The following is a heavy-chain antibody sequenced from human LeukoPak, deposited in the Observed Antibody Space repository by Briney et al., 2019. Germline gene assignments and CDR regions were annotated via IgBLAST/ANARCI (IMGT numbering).Heavy chain of an antibody. V-gene: IGHV3-53*01. CDR1: EFSVGSNY. J-gene: IGHJ4*02. Sequence: GGSLRLSCAASEFSVGSNYMTWVRQAPGKGLEWVSLIYSGGSTYYADSVKGRFTISRDNAKNSLYLQMNSLRAEDTALYYCARVREWELPGPFDYWGQGTLVTVSS. CDR3: ARVREWELPGPFDY. CDR2: IYSGGST. D-gene: IGHD1-26*01.